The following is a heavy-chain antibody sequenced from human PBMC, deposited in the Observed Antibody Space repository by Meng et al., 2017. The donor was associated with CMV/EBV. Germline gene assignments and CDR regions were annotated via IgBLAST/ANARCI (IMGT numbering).Heavy chain of an antibody. CDR3: AKGPDLLEMATILAHSYYFDY. J-gene: IGHJ4*02. CDR2: ISGSGGST. D-gene: IGHD5-24*01. V-gene: IGHV3-23*01. Sequence: GESLKISCAASGFTFSSYAMSWVRQAPGKGLEWVSAISGSGGSTYYADSVKGRFTISRDNSKNTLYLQMNSLRAEDTAVYYCAKGPDLLEMATILAHSYYFDYWGQGTLVTVSS. CDR1: GFTFSSYA.